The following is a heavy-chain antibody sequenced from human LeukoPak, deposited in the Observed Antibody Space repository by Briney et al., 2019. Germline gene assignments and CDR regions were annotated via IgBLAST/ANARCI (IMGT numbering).Heavy chain of an antibody. CDR1: GFTFSSYS. D-gene: IGHD2-2*01. Sequence: KSGGSLRLSCAASGFTFSSYSMNWVRQAPGKGLEWVSSISSSSSYIYYADSVKGRFPISRDNAKNSLYLQMNSLRAEDTAVYYCARRRTRTMDMDVWGKGTTVTISS. V-gene: IGHV3-21*01. J-gene: IGHJ6*03. CDR3: ARRRTRTMDMDV. CDR2: ISSSSSYI.